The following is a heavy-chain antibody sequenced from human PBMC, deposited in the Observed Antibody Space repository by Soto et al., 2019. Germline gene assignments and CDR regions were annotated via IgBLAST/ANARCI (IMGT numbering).Heavy chain of an antibody. CDR3: AKDESSGYYRTADY. J-gene: IGHJ4*02. Sequence: PGGSLRLSCAASGFTLSSLGMHWVRQAPGKGLEWVGVTRCNGNRKYYGDSVRGRFTISRDNSRNTVYLEMNTLRADDTAVYYCAKDESSGYYRTADYWGQGTPVTVSS. V-gene: IGHV3-30*02. CDR1: GFTLSSLG. D-gene: IGHD6-19*01. CDR2: TRCNGNRK.